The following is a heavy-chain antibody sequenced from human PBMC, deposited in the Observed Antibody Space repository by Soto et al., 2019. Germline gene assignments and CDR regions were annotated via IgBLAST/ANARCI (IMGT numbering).Heavy chain of an antibody. Sequence: VQLMQSGAEVKQPGSSVKVSCKASGGTFSSHSINWVRQAPGQGLEWMGGIITLFGTANYAQNFQGRVTITADKSTSTAYMELNSLRSDDTAVYYCAIEVGYGDFSAALLDWGQGTLVTVSS. CDR3: AIEVGYGDFSAALLD. J-gene: IGHJ4*02. D-gene: IGHD4-17*01. V-gene: IGHV1-69*06. CDR1: GGTFSSHS. CDR2: IITLFGTA.